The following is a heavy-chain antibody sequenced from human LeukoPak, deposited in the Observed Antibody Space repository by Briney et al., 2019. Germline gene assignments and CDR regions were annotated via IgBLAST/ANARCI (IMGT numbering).Heavy chain of an antibody. D-gene: IGHD6-13*01. J-gene: IGHJ5*02. CDR1: GGSISSYY. Sequence: SETLSLTCTVSGGSISSYYWSWIRQPPGKGLEWIGYIYYSGSTNYNPSLKSRVTISVDTSKNQFSLKLSSVTAADTAVYYCARLAAAAVGWFDPWGQGTLVTVSS. V-gene: IGHV4-59*08. CDR2: IYYSGST. CDR3: ARLAAAAVGWFDP.